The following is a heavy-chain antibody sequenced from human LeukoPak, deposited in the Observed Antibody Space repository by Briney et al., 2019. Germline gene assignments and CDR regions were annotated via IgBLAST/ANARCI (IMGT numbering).Heavy chain of an antibody. D-gene: IGHD4-17*01. CDR2: IHYTGST. J-gene: IGHJ4*02. CDR1: GGSISSYY. Sequence: PSETLSLTCTVSGGSISSYYWSWIRQSPGKGLECIGYIHYTGSTNYNPSLKSRVTISVETSKNQFSLKLKSVTAADTAVYYCARDYGDFPAYYFDYWGQGTLVTVSS. CDR3: ARDYGDFPAYYFDY. V-gene: IGHV4-59*01.